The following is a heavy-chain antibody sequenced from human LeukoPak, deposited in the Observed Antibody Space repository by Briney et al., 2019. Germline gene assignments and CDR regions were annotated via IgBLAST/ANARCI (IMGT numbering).Heavy chain of an antibody. CDR2: ICHSGST. V-gene: IGHV4-38-2*01. CDR3: ARLYDFWSGYYTGIDFDY. Sequence: RPSETLSLTCAVSGYSIGSGYYWGWIRQPPGKGLEGIGSICHSGSTYYNPSLKSRVTISVDTTKNQFSRKLSSVTAADTAVYYCARLYDFWSGYYTGIDFDYWGQGTLVTVSS. CDR1: GYSIGSGYY. J-gene: IGHJ4*02. D-gene: IGHD3-3*01.